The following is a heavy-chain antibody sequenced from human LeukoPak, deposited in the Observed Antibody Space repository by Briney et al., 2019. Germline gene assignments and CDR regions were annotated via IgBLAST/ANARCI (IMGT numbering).Heavy chain of an antibody. CDR3: ARGYYDSSGYTAFYYMDV. Sequence: GASVKVSCKASGYTFTGYYMHWVRRAPGQGLEWMGWINPNSGGTNYAQKFQGRVTMTRDTSISTAYMELSRLRSDDTAVYYCARGYYDSSGYTAFYYMDVWGKGTTVTISS. J-gene: IGHJ6*03. CDR1: GYTFTGYY. CDR2: INPNSGGT. V-gene: IGHV1-2*02. D-gene: IGHD3-22*01.